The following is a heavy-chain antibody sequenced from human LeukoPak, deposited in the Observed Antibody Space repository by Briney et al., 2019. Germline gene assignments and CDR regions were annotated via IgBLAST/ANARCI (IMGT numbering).Heavy chain of an antibody. CDR3: AREYWQGYSGYDWDAFDI. CDR2: II. Sequence: GGSLRLSCAASGFTFSSYSMNWVRQTPGKGLEWVSSIIHYADSVKGRFTISRDNAKNSLYLQMNSLRAEDTAVYYCAREYWQGYSGYDWDAFDIWGQGTMVTVSS. J-gene: IGHJ3*02. D-gene: IGHD5-12*01. V-gene: IGHV3-21*01. CDR1: GFTFSSYS.